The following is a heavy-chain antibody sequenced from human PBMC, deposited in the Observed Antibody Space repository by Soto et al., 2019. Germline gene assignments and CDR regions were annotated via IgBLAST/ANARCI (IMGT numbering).Heavy chain of an antibody. Sequence: QVQLQESGPGLVKPSETLSLTCTVSGGSISNHYWSWIRQPPGKGLEWIGYIYYNGNTNYNPSLKNLVTMSVDTSKNQISLNFSSVTAADTAVYYCTRANWYSEYWGQGTLVTVSS. J-gene: IGHJ4*02. D-gene: IGHD2-21*02. CDR1: GGSISNHY. V-gene: IGHV4-59*11. CDR3: TRANWYSEY. CDR2: IYYNGNT.